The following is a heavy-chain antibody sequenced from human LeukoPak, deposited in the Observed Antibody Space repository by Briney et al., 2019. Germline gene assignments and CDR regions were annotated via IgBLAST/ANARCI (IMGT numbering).Heavy chain of an antibody. J-gene: IGHJ4*02. CDR2: IYHSGST. CDR3: ARAENYDSSGYYQTYYFDY. CDR1: GGSISSSNW. D-gene: IGHD3-22*01. V-gene: IGHV4-4*02. Sequence: PSETLSLTCAVSGGSISSSNWWSWVRQPPGKGLEWIGEIYHSGSTNYNPSLKSRVTISVDKSKNQFSLRLSSVTAADTAVYYCARAENYDSSGYYQTYYFDYWGQGTLVTVSS.